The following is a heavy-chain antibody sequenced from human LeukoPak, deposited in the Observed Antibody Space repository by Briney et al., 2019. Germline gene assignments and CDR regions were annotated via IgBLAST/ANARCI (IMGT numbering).Heavy chain of an antibody. Sequence: GGSLRLSCAASGFTFSNAWMSWVRQAPGKGLEWVSRIKSKTDGGTTDYAAPVKGRFTISRDDSKNTLYLQMNSLKTEDTAVYYCTTKWELLLTRFDYWGQGTLVTVSS. CDR1: GFTFSNAW. D-gene: IGHD1-26*01. J-gene: IGHJ4*02. V-gene: IGHV3-15*01. CDR2: IKSKTDGGTT. CDR3: TTKWELLLTRFDY.